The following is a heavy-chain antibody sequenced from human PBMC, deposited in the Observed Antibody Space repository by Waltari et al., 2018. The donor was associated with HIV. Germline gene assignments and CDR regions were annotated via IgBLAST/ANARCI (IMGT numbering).Heavy chain of an antibody. V-gene: IGHV1-46*03. CDR2: INPSGGST. D-gene: IGHD3-22*01. J-gene: IGHJ3*02. CDR3: ARVDDTDAFDI. CDR1: GYPFPCYY. Sequence: QVQLVQSGAAVKKPGASVKVSCKASGYPFPCYYMTWVRQAPGQGLEWMGIINPSGGSTSYAQKFQGRVTMTRDTSTSTVYMELSSLRSEDTAVYYCARVDDTDAFDIWGQGTMVTVSS.